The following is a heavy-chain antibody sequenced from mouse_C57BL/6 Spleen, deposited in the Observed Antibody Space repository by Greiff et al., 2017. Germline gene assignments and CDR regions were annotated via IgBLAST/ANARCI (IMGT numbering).Heavy chain of an antibody. J-gene: IGHJ4*01. CDR2: INPQNGGT. V-gene: IGHV1-18*01. D-gene: IGHD1-1*01. CDR3: ARFPYYGSKFAMDY. CDR1: GYTFTNYN. Sequence: EVQLQQSGPELVKPGASVKIPCKASGYTFTNYNMDWVKQSHGKRLEWIGDINPQNGGTIYKQKFTGKATLTVDKSSSTAYMDLSSLTSEDTAVYYCARFPYYGSKFAMDYWGQVTSVTVSS.